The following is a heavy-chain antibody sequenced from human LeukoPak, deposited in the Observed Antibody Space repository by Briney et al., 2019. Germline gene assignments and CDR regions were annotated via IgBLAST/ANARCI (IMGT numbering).Heavy chain of an antibody. V-gene: IGHV4-34*01. J-gene: IGHJ4*02. Sequence: PSETLSLTCAVYGGSFSGYYWSWIRQPPGKGLEWIGEINHSGSTNYNPSLKSRVTISVDTSKNQFSLKLSSVTAADTAVYYGARGARYGSGDYWGQGTLVTVSS. CDR1: GGSFSGYY. D-gene: IGHD3-10*01. CDR2: INHSGST. CDR3: ARGARYGSGDY.